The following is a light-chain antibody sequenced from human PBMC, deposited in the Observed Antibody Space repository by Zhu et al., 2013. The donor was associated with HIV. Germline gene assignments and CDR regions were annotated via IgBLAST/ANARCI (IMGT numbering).Light chain of an antibody. CDR2: DAS. CDR1: QSVSRY. CDR3: QQRSNWPRT. J-gene: IGKJ2*01. Sequence: EIVLTQSPATLSLSPGERATLSCRASQSVSRYLAWFQQRPGQAPRLLIYDASNRATGIPARFSGSGSGTDFTLTISSLEPEDSTVYYCQQRSNWPRTFGQGTKLEIK. V-gene: IGKV3-11*01.